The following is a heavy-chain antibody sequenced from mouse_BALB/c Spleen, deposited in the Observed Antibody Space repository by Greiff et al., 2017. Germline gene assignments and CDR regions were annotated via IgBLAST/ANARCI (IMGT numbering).Heavy chain of an antibody. J-gene: IGHJ3*01. D-gene: IGHD2-14*01. CDR2: IYPSDSYT. CDR1: GYTFTSYW. CDR3: ATYRPVAY. V-gene: IGHV1-69*02. Sequence: QVQLQQPGAELVRPGASVKLSCKASGYTFTSYWINWVKQRPGQGLEWIGNIYPSDSYTNYNQKFKGKATLTVDKSSSTAYMQLSSLTSEDSAVYYCATYRPVAYWGQGTLVTVSA.